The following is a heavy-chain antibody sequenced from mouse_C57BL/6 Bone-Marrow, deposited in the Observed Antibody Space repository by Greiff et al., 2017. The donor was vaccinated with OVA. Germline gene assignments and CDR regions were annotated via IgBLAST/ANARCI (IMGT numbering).Heavy chain of an antibody. Sequence: QVQLQESGPGLVAPSQSLSLTCTVSGFSLTSYAISWVRQPPGKGLEWLGVIWPGGGTNYNSALNSRLSISKDNSKSQVFLEISSLQTEDAAGYYCARNYYGIGAYWGQGTLVTVSA. CDR2: IWPGGGT. CDR1: GFSLTSYA. D-gene: IGHD1-1*01. CDR3: ARNYYGIGAY. J-gene: IGHJ3*01. V-gene: IGHV2-9-1*01.